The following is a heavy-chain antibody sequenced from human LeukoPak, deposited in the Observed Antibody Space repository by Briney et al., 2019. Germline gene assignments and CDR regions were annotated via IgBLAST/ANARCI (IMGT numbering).Heavy chain of an antibody. CDR1: GYSFTSYW. Sequence: GESLKISCKGSGYSFTSYWIGWVRQMPGKGLEWMGIIYPGDSDTRYSPSFHGQVTISADKSISTAYLQWSSLKASDTAMYYCARQEAAGTYYYDSSGYYYVRSAFDIWGQGTMVTVSS. V-gene: IGHV5-51*01. CDR2: IYPGDSDT. J-gene: IGHJ3*02. D-gene: IGHD3-22*01. CDR3: ARQEAAGTYYYDSSGYYYVRSAFDI.